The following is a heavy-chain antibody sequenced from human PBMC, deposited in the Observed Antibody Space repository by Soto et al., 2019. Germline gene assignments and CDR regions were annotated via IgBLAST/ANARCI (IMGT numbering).Heavy chain of an antibody. CDR1: GGTFSSYA. Sequence: GASVKVSCKASGGTFSSYAISWVRQAPGQGLEWMGGIIPIFGTANYAQKFQGRVTITADESTSTAYMELSSLRSEDTAVYHCVTGYSYGQPYYYYGMDVWGQGTTVTVSS. V-gene: IGHV1-69*13. CDR3: VTGYSYGQPYYYYGMDV. J-gene: IGHJ6*02. CDR2: IIPIFGTA. D-gene: IGHD5-18*01.